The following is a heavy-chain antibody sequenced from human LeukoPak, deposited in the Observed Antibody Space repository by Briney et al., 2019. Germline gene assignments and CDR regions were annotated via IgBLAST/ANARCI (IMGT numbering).Heavy chain of an antibody. Sequence: PSETLSLTCAVYGGSFSGYYWSWIRQPPGKGLEWIGEINHSGSTNHNPSLKSRVTISVDTSKNQFSLKLSSVTAADTAVYYCARAPAWGFLEWLSFDYWGQGTLVTVSS. V-gene: IGHV4-34*01. J-gene: IGHJ4*02. D-gene: IGHD3-3*01. CDR3: ARAPAWGFLEWLSFDY. CDR2: INHSGST. CDR1: GGSFSGYY.